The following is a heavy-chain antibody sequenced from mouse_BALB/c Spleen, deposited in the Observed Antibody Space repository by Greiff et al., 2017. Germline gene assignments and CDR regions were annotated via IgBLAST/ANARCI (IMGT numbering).Heavy chain of an antibody. CDR1: GYTFTSYW. CDR3: AREEAYYGNFAWFAY. J-gene: IGHJ3*01. D-gene: IGHD2-10*01. CDR2: IYPGDGDT. Sequence: VQLQESGAELARPGASVKLSCKASGYTFTSYWMQWVKQRPGQGLEWIGAIYPGDGDTRYTQKFKGKATLTADKSSSTAYMQLSSLASEDSAVYYCAREEAYYGNFAWFAYWGQGTLVTVSA. V-gene: IGHV1-87*01.